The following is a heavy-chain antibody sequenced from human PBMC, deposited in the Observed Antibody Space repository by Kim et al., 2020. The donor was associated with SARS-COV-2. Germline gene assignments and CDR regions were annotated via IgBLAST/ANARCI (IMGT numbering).Heavy chain of an antibody. J-gene: IGHJ4*02. CDR3: ASSAPIQLIAVAGSFDY. CDR2: IIPIFGTA. D-gene: IGHD6-19*01. Sequence: SVKVSCKASGGTFSSYAISWVRQAPGQGLEWMGGIIPIFGTANYAQKFQGRVTITADESTSTAYMELSSLRSEDTAVYYCASSAPIQLIAVAGSFDYWGQGTLVTVSS. CDR1: GGTFSSYA. V-gene: IGHV1-69*13.